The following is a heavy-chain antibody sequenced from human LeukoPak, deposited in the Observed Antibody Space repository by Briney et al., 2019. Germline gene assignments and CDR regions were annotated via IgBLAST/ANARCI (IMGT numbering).Heavy chain of an antibody. CDR3: ARDPREWGLPYFDC. Sequence: PGGSLRLSCAASGFTFSRYTMNWVRQAPGKGLEWISDISSSSTTKHYADSVKGRFTISRDNAKNSLYLQMNNLRAEDTAVYYCARDPREWGLPYFDCWGQGTLVTVSP. J-gene: IGHJ4*02. CDR2: ISSSSTTK. V-gene: IGHV3-48*01. D-gene: IGHD1-26*01. CDR1: GFTFSRYT.